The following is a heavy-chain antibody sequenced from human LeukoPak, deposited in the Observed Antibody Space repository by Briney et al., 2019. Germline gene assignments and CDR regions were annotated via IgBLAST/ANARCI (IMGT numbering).Heavy chain of an antibody. J-gene: IGHJ4*02. V-gene: IGHV3-21*01. D-gene: IGHD3-10*01. CDR1: GFTFSDYS. CDR2: ISGGSTYI. CDR3: ARDFHSGSGRHLDS. Sequence: PGGSLRLSCAASGFTFSDYSISWVRQAPGKGLEWVASISGGSTYIYYADSVKGRFTISRDNAKNSLYLQMNSLRAEDAAVYYCARDFHSGSGRHLDSWGQGTLVTVSS.